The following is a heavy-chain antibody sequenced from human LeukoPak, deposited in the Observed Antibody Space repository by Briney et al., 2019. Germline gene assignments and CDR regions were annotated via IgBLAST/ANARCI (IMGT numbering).Heavy chain of an antibody. CDR3: AREVDTAMAYYFDY. V-gene: IGHV3-9*01. CDR2: ISWNSGSI. CDR1: GFTFDDYA. J-gene: IGHJ4*02. D-gene: IGHD5-18*01. Sequence: PGGSLRLSCAASGFTFDDYAMHWVRQAPGKGLEWVSGISWNSGSIGYADSVKGRFTISRDNAKNSLYLQMNSLRAEDTALYYCAREVDTAMAYYFDYWGQGTLVTVSS.